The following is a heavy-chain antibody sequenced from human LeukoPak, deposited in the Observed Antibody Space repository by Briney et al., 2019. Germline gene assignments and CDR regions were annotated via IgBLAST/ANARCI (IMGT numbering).Heavy chain of an antibody. CDR1: GFTFSNYA. CDR3: AKGPVSAIVGATTLDY. V-gene: IGHV3-23*01. Sequence: GVTLRLSCAGSGFTFSNYAMNWLPQAQGKGLVGVSLISGSTGSTYYAVSVRGRLSISRYNSKTTVYLKMNSLRVEDTAVYYCAKGPVSAIVGATTLDYWGQGTLVTVSS. J-gene: IGHJ4*02. D-gene: IGHD1-26*01. CDR2: ISGSTGST.